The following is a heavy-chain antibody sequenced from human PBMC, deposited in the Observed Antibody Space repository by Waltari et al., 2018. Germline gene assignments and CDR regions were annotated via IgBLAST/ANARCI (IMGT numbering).Heavy chain of an antibody. CDR3: AHSRQWLVSAYYFDY. J-gene: IGHJ4*02. CDR2: IYWNDDK. V-gene: IGHV2-5*01. D-gene: IGHD6-19*01. CDR1: GFSLSTSGVG. Sequence: QITLKESGPTLVKPTQTLTLTCTFSGFSLSTSGVGVGWIRQPPGKALEWLALIYWNDDKRYSPSLKSRLTITKDTSKNQVVLTMTNMDPVDTATYYCAHSRQWLVSAYYFDYWGQGTLVTVSS.